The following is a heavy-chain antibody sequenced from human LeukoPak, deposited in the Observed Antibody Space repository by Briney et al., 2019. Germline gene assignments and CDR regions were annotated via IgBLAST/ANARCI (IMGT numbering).Heavy chain of an antibody. CDR1: GGTFSSYA. CDR2: IIPIFGTA. CDR3: ATNFITIFGVVSYYYYYYMDV. Sequence: SVKVSCKASGGTFSSYAISWVRQAPGQGLEWMGGIIPIFGTANYAQKFQGRVTITTDESTSTAYMELSSLRSEDTAVYYCATNFITIFGVVSYYYYYYMDVWGKGTTVTVSS. J-gene: IGHJ6*03. D-gene: IGHD3-3*01. V-gene: IGHV1-69*05.